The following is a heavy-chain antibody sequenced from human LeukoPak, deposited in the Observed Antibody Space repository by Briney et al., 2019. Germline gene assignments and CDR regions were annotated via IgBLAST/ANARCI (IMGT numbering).Heavy chain of an antibody. CDR3: AMNYYDSSGYYPFDP. V-gene: IGHV4-39*01. J-gene: IGHJ5*02. D-gene: IGHD3-22*01. Sequence: SETLSLTCTVSGGSISSSSYYWGWIRQPPGKGLEWIGSIYYSGSTYYNPSLKSRVTISVDTSKNQFSLKLSSVTAADTAVYYCAMNYYDSSGYYPFDPWGQGTLVTVSS. CDR2: IYYSGST. CDR1: GGSISSSSYY.